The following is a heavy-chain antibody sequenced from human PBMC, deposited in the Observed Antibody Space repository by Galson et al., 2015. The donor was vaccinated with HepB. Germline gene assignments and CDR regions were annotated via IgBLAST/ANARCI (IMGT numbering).Heavy chain of an antibody. CDR1: GFTFSKYH. CDR2: LEPAGET. Sequence: SLRLSCAASGFTFSKYHMHWVRQPPGKSPEWVSVLEPAGETSYTGSVKGRFTISRDDANNILSLQMNNLRVGDTAVYYCARATMIQGVPDSWGQGTLVTVSS. J-gene: IGHJ5*02. V-gene: IGHV3-13*01. D-gene: IGHD3-10*01. CDR3: ARATMIQGVPDS.